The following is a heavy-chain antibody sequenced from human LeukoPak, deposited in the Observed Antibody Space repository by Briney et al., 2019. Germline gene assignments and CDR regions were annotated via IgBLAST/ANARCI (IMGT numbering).Heavy chain of an antibody. J-gene: IGHJ4*02. CDR3: ARQLGYCSDGSCYFDY. CDR2: ISSSGGST. CDR1: GFTFSNYA. Sequence: YPGGSLRLSCAASGFTFSNYAMSCVRRAPGRGLEWLSAISSSGGSTYYADSVKGRFTISRDNSKNTLHLQMNSLRTEDTAVYHCARQLGYCSDGSCYFDYWGQGTLVTVSS. D-gene: IGHD2-15*01. V-gene: IGHV3-23*01.